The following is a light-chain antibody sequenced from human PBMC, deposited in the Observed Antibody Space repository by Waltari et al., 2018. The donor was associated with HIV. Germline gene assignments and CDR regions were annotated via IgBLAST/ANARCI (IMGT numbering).Light chain of an antibody. CDR2: DAS. J-gene: IGKJ5*01. Sequence: DIQMTQSPSSVSASVGVRVTITCRASRDINNWLAWYQQKPGKAPKLLIYDASSLQSGVPSRFSGSGSGTEFTLTISSLQAEDSAVYYCQQANSFLAITFGQVTRLEIK. V-gene: IGKV1-12*01. CDR1: RDINNW. CDR3: QQANSFLAIT.